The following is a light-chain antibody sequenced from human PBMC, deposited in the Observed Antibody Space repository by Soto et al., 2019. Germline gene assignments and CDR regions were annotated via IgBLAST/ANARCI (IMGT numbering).Light chain of an antibody. J-gene: IGKJ3*01. CDR1: QSISSR. V-gene: IGKV1-5*03. CDR3: QQYTTYSS. CDR2: KAS. Sequence: DIQMTQSPPILSASVGDRVTMTCRASQSISSRLAWYQQKPGRAPKLLIYKASTLETAVPSRFSGSGSGTEFTLTSSSLQPDDFATYYCQQYTTYSSFGPGTKVDMK.